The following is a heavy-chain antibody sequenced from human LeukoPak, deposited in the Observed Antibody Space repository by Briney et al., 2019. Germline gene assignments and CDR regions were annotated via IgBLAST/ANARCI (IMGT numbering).Heavy chain of an antibody. CDR2: IKEDGSEK. CDR3: ARGPEPLSVCGVGY. J-gene: IGHJ4*02. CDR1: GFTFSSYW. V-gene: IGHV3-7*01. Sequence: PGGSLRLSCAASGFTFSSYWMNWVRQAPGKGLEWVANIKEDGSEKYYVDSVKGRFTISRDNAKNSLYLQMNILRAEDTAVYYCARGPEPLSVCGVGYWGQGILVTVSP. D-gene: IGHD3-3*01.